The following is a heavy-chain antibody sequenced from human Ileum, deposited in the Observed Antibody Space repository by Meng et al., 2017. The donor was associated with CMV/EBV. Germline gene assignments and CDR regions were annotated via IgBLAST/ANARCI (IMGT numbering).Heavy chain of an antibody. Sequence: GESLKISCAASGFTFSTYDFHWVRQPTGKGLEWVSAIGTVDNTYYADSVKGRFTISRENAKNSLYLHINSLTAADTAMYYCARVKAVAGIFYIDFWGQGTPVTVSS. CDR2: IGTVDNT. D-gene: IGHD6-19*01. CDR3: ARVKAVAGIFYIDF. V-gene: IGHV3-13*01. J-gene: IGHJ4*02. CDR1: GFTFSTYD.